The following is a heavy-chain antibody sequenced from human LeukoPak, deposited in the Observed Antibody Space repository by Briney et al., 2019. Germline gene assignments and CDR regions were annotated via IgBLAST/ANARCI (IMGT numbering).Heavy chain of an antibody. V-gene: IGHV3-7*01. Sequence: GGSLRLSCAASGFIFSSFWVGWVRQAPGKGLEWVANIKPDGSEKYYVDSVRGRFTISRDNAKNSVYLQMNSLRAEDTALYYCTRDLPDYWGQGTLVTVSS. CDR3: TRDLPDY. J-gene: IGHJ4*02. CDR1: GFIFSSFW. CDR2: IKPDGSEK.